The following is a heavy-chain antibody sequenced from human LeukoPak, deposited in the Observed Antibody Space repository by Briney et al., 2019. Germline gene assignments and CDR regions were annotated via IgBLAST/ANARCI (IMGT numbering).Heavy chain of an antibody. V-gene: IGHV4-59*08. CDR2: IYYSGST. CDR1: GGSISSYY. CDR3: ARRGPYGDYEV. Sequence: SETLSLTCTVSGGSISSYYWSWIRQPPGKGLEWIGYIYYSGSTNYNPSPKSRVTISVDTSKNQFSLKLSSVTAADTAVYYCARRGPYGDYEVWGQGTLVTVSS. D-gene: IGHD4-17*01. J-gene: IGHJ4*02.